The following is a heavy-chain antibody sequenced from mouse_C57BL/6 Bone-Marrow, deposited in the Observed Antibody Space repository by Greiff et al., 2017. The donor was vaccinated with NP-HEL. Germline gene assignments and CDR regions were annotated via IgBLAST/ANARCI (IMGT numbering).Heavy chain of an antibody. V-gene: IGHV1-69*01. CDR1: GYTFTSYW. J-gene: IGHJ2*01. Sequence: VQLQQPGAELVMPGASVKLSCKASGYTFTSYWMHWVKQRPGQGLGWIGEIDPSDSYTNYNQKFKGKSTLTVDKSSSTAYMQLSSLTSEDSAVYYCAREGYYGPPYYFDYWGQGTTLTVSS. CDR2: IDPSDSYT. D-gene: IGHD2-1*01. CDR3: AREGYYGPPYYFDY.